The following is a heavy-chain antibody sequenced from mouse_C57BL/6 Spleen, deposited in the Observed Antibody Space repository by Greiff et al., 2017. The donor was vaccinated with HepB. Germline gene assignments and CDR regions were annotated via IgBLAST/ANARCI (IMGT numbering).Heavy chain of an antibody. CDR1: GYSITSGYY. Sequence: EVKLMESGPGLVKPSQSLSLTCSVTGYSITSGYYWNWIRQFPGNKLEWMGYISYDGSNNYNPSLKNRISITRDTSKNQFFLTLNSVTTEDTATYYCASGLVYFDYWGQGTTLTVSS. V-gene: IGHV3-6*01. J-gene: IGHJ2*01. D-gene: IGHD3-3*01. CDR2: ISYDGSN. CDR3: ASGLVYFDY.